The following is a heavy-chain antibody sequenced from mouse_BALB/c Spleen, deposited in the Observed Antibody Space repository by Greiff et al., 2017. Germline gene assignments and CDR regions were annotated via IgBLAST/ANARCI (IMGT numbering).Heavy chain of an antibody. Sequence: EVKLVESGGGLVQPGGSRKLSCAASGFTFSGFGMHWVRQAPEKGLEWVAYISSGSSTIYYADTVKGRFTISRDNPKNTLFLQMTSLRSEDTAMYYCARGYDGAMDYWGQGTSVTVSS. J-gene: IGHJ4*01. CDR3: ARGYDGAMDY. CDR2: ISSGSSTI. CDR1: GFTFSGFG. D-gene: IGHD2-14*01. V-gene: IGHV5-17*02.